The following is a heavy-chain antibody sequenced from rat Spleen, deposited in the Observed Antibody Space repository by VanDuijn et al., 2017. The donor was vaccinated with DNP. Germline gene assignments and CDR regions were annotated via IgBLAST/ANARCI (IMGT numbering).Heavy chain of an antibody. D-gene: IGHD1-2*01. CDR2: VSSDGSST. CDR1: GFTFSDYN. J-gene: IGHJ2*01. V-gene: IGHV5-7*01. CDR3: ARGQLRDY. Sequence: EVQLVESGGGSAQPGRSLKLSCAASGFTFSDYNMAWVRQAPKKGLEWVAAVSSDGSSTYYRDSVKGRFTISRNNAKNTLYLQMDSLRSEDTATYYCARGQLRDYWGQGVMVTVSS.